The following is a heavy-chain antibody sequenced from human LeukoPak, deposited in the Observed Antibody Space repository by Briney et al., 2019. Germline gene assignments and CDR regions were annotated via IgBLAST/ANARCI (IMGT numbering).Heavy chain of an antibody. J-gene: IGHJ4*02. CDR1: GGSISSYY. CDR2: IYYSGST. D-gene: IGHD6-13*01. Sequence: SETPSLTCTVSGGSISSYYWSWIRQPPGKGLEWIGYIYYSGSTNYNPSLKSRVTISVDTSKNQFSLKLSSVTAADTAVYYCARENGIAAAGTLGFDYWGQGTLVTVSS. CDR3: ARENGIAAAGTLGFDY. V-gene: IGHV4-59*01.